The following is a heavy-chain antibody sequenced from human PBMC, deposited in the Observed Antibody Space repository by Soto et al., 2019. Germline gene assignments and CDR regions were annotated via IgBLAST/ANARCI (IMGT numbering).Heavy chain of an antibody. V-gene: IGHV4-39*01. CDR2: LFYSGAT. Sequence: SETLSLTCTVSSGSVKNSTSYWGWIRQPPGKGLQWIASLFYSGATYYNPSLKSRLTISVDTSTNHVSLRLTSLTAADTAVYYCARHSYSNTWPYWYFDLWGRGTLVTVSS. CDR1: SGSVKNSTSY. D-gene: IGHD6-13*01. CDR3: ARHSYSNTWPYWYFDL. J-gene: IGHJ2*01.